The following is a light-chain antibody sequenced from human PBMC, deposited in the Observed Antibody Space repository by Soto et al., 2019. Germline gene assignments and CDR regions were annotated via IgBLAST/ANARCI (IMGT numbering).Light chain of an antibody. CDR1: EYVDIY. V-gene: IGKV3-11*01. CDR3: QQRRNWPPLT. Sequence: ETVLTQSLATLSLSPGETATLSCRASEYVDIYLAWYQQKPGQAPRLLIYHASNRATGIPARFSGSGSGTDFTLTISSLEPEDSAVYYCQQRRNWPPLTFGGGTRVEIK. J-gene: IGKJ4*01. CDR2: HAS.